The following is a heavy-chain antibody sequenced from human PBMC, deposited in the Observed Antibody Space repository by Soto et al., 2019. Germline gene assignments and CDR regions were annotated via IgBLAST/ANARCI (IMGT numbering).Heavy chain of an antibody. D-gene: IGHD6-19*01. CDR1: GYTFTSYG. J-gene: IGHJ4*02. Sequence: VASVKVSCKASGYTFTSYGISWVRQAPGHGLEWMGWISAYNGNTNYAQKLQGRVTMTTDTSTSTAYMELRSLRSDDTAVYYCARDLWGTPWAVAGTGDDYWGQGTLVTVSS. CDR2: ISAYNGNT. CDR3: ARDLWGTPWAVAGTGDDY. V-gene: IGHV1-18*04.